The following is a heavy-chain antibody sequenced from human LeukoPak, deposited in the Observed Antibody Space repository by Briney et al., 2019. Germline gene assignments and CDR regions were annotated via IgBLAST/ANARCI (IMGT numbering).Heavy chain of an antibody. J-gene: IGHJ4*02. V-gene: IGHV3-74*01. CDR3: AKEMTEEYYFDY. CDR1: GFTFSGYY. Sequence: GGSLRLSCAASGFTFSGYYMSWIRQAPGKGLVWVSRINTEGSSTNYADSVKGRFTISRDNAKNSLYLQMNSLRAEDTAVYYCAKEMTEEYYFDYWGQGTLVTVSS. D-gene: IGHD3-10*01. CDR2: INTEGSST.